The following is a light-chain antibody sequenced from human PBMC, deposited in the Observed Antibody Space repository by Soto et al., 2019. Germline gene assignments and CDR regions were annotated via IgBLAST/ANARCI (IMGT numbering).Light chain of an antibody. CDR1: KRGKKY. J-gene: IGLJ2*01. CDR3: QVWDSSTAV. CDR2: EDT. V-gene: IGLV3-1*01. Sequence: SYELTQPPSVSVSPGQTASITCSGDKRGKKYVYWYQQKPGQSPMLVIYEDTKRPSGIPERFSGSNSGNTATLTITGTQAIDEDDYYCQVWDSSTAVFGGGTKLTVL.